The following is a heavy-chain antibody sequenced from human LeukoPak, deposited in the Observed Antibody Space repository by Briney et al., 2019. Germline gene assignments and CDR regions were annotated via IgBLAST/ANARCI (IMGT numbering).Heavy chain of an antibody. D-gene: IGHD2-2*01. J-gene: IGHJ1*01. V-gene: IGHV4-31*03. CDR3: ARGPHCSSTSCYSKYFHH. CDR2: ISYSGSP. CDR1: GASISSGGYY. Sequence: PSETLSLTCTVSGASISSGGYYWSWIRQHPGKGLEWIGYISYSGSPYYNPSLKSRVTISVATSRNQFSLKLSSVTAADTAVYYCARGPHCSSTSCYSKYFHHWGQGTLVTVSS.